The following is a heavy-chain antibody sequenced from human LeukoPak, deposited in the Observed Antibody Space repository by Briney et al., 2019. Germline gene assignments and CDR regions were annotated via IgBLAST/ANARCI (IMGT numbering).Heavy chain of an antibody. D-gene: IGHD6-13*01. Sequence: SETLSLTCTVSGGSISSGDYYWSWIRQPPGKGLEWIGYIYYSGSTYYNPSLKSRVTISVDTSKNQFSLRLSSVTAADTAVYYCARVRGSSWYFAFDPWGQGTLVTVSS. CDR3: ARVRGSSWYFAFDP. J-gene: IGHJ5*02. CDR1: GGSISSGDYY. CDR2: IYYSGST. V-gene: IGHV4-30-4*08.